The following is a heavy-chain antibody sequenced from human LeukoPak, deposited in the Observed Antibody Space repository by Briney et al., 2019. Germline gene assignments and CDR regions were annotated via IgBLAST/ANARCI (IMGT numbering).Heavy chain of an antibody. CDR2: IFHTGST. J-gene: IGHJ4*02. V-gene: IGHV4-38-2*02. Sequence: KPSETLSLTCTVSGDSISSGNYWGWIRQPPGKGLEWIGSIFHTGSTYFNLSLKSRVTISVDTSKNQFSLRLSSVTAADTAVYYCARDRGKLFDYWGQGTLVTVSS. CDR3: ARDRGKLFDY. CDR1: GDSISSGNY. D-gene: IGHD3-10*01.